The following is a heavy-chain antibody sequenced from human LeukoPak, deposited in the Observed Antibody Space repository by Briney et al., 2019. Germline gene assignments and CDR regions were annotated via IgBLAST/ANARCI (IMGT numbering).Heavy chain of an antibody. J-gene: IGHJ4*02. D-gene: IGHD5-12*01. CDR1: GFTFSRYW. CDR3: ARDTGYGFDY. Sequence: PGGSLRLSCAASGFTFSRYWMHWVRRAPGKGLVWVSRIIGDGSVTTYADSVKGRFTISRDNAKNTVYLQMNSLRAEDTAKYYCARDTGYGFDYWGQGTLVTVSS. V-gene: IGHV3-74*01. CDR2: IIGDGSVT.